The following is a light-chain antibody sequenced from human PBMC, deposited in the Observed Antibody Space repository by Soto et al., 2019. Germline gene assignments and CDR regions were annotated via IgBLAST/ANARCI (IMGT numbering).Light chain of an antibody. J-gene: IGLJ3*02. CDR2: SNS. CDR1: DSNIGSNT. CDR3: AAWDDSLNGRAV. Sequence: QSALTQPPSASGTPGQRVTISCSGSDSNIGSNTVNWYQQVPGTAPKLLIYSNSQRPSGAPDRFSGSKSGTSASLAISGLQSEDEGDYYCAAWDDSLNGRAVFGGGTKLTVL. V-gene: IGLV1-44*01.